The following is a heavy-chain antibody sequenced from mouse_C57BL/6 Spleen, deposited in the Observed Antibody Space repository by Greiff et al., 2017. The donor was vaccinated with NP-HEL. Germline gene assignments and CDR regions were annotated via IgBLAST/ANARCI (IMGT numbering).Heavy chain of an antibody. CDR3: ALYDGYLGDY. CDR2: IDPSDSET. J-gene: IGHJ2*01. D-gene: IGHD2-3*01. V-gene: IGHV1-52*01. CDR1: GYTFTSYW. Sequence: QVQLQQSGAELVRPGSSVKLSCKASGYTFTSYWMHWVKQRPIQGLEWIGNIDPSDSETHYNQKFKDKATLTVDKSSSTAYMQLSSLTSEDSAVYYCALYDGYLGDYWGQGTTLTVSS.